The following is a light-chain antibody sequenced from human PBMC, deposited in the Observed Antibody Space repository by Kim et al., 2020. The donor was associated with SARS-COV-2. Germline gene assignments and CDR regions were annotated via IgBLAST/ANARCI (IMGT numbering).Light chain of an antibody. CDR3: SSCTSRSTFYV. CDR1: SSDVGGYNY. CDR2: VDG. V-gene: IGLV2-14*04. J-gene: IGLJ1*01. Sequence: SITISSTGNSSDVGGYNYISLYQQHPDKAPTLMIYVDGKRPSGVCNRFSGSKSGNTDSLTISGLQAEDEDDYYCSSCTSRSTFYVFGTGTKVTVL.